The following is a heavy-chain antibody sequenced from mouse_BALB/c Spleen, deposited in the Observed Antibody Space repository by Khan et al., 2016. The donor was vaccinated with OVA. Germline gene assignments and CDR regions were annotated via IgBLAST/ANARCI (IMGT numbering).Heavy chain of an antibody. J-gene: IGHJ2*01. Sequence: EVQLVESGPGLVKPSQSLSLTCTVTGYSITTDYAWNWIRQFPGNRLEWMGFISYSGNTKYNPSLTSRISITRDTSKHQFFLQLKSVTTEDTARYYCARVYGGDFDYWGQGTTLTVSS. CDR1: GYSITTDYA. CDR2: ISYSGNT. D-gene: IGHD1-1*01. CDR3: ARVYGGDFDY. V-gene: IGHV3-2*02.